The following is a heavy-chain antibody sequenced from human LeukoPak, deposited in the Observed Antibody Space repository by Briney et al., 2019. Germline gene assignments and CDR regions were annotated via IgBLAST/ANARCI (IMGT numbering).Heavy chain of an antibody. CDR2: IRSKAYGGTT. CDR1: GSTFGDYA. J-gene: IGHJ4*02. D-gene: IGHD3-22*01. CDR3: TRDSYYYDSSGYYDRD. Sequence: GGSLRLSCTASGSTFGDYAMSWVRQAPGKGLEWVGFIRSKAYGGTTEYAASVKGRFTISRDDSKSIAYLQMNSLKTEDTAVYYCTRDSYYYDSSGYYDRDWGQGTLVTVSS. V-gene: IGHV3-49*04.